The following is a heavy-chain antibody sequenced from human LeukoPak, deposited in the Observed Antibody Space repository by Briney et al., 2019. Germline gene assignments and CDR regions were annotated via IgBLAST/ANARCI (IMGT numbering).Heavy chain of an antibody. D-gene: IGHD5-18*01. V-gene: IGHV4-59*01. CDR1: GGSISSYY. CDR3: ARARYNYSYYYFMDV. Sequence: SETLSLTCTVSGGSISSYYWSWIRQPPGKGLEWIGYIYSSGSTNYNPSLKSRVTISVDTSKNQFFLKLSSVTAADTAVYYCARARYNYSYYYFMDVWGKGTTVTVSS. CDR2: IYSSGST. J-gene: IGHJ6*03.